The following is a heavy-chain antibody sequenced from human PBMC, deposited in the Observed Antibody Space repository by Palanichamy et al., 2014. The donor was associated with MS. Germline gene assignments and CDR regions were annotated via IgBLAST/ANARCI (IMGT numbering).Heavy chain of an antibody. CDR3: AGNMSLTFGGGNRFDP. CDR1: GGSIISMNDY. Sequence: QLQLQESGPRLVKPSETLSLTCTVSGGSIISMNDYWAWIRQSPGRGLEWIGSIYYSGSTHYNPSLRSRLTMSVDTSRNQFYLRMNSVTAADTAIYFCAGNMSLTFGGGNRFDPWGQGTLVTVSS. D-gene: IGHD3-16*01. J-gene: IGHJ5*02. CDR2: IYYSGST. V-gene: IGHV4-39*07.